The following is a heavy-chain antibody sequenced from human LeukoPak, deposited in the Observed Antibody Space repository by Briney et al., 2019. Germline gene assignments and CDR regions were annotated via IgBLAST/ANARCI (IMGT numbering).Heavy chain of an antibody. D-gene: IGHD3-10*01. CDR1: GFTFSSYS. V-gene: IGHV4-59*01. Sequence: PGGSLRLSCAASGFTFSSYSMNWVRQAPGKGLEWIGYIYYSGSTNYNPSLKSRVAMSVDTSKNQFSLKLSSVTAADTAVYYCARSPSLSGSYLGVLSWFDPWGQGTLVTVSS. CDR2: IYYSGST. J-gene: IGHJ5*02. CDR3: ARSPSLSGSYLGVLSWFDP.